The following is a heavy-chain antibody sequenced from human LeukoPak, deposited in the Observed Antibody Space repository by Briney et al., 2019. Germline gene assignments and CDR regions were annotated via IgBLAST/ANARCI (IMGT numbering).Heavy chain of an antibody. CDR3: AKAKRLRDNWFDP. CDR2: ISAYNGNT. J-gene: IGHJ5*02. D-gene: IGHD4-17*01. Sequence: ASVKVSCKASGYTFTSYGISWVRQAPGQGLEWMGWISAYNGNTNYAQKLQGRVTMTTDTSTSTAYMELRSLRAEDTAVYYCAKAKRLRDNWFDPWGQGTLVTVSS. V-gene: IGHV1-18*01. CDR1: GYTFTSYG.